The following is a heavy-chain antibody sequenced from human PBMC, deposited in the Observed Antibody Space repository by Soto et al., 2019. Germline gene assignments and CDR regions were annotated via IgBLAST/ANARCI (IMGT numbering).Heavy chain of an antibody. CDR2: INPNSGGT. CDR3: ARDSRVDFWSGYYTFNLANNYYYYYGMDV. CDR1: GYTFTGYY. J-gene: IGHJ6*02. Sequence: ASVKVSCKASGYTFTGYYMHWVRQAPGQGLEWIGWINPNSGGTNYAQKFQGRVTMTRDTSISTAYMELSRLRSDDPAVYYCARDSRVDFWSGYYTFNLANNYYYYYGMDVWGQGTTVTVSS. D-gene: IGHD3-3*01. V-gene: IGHV1-2*02.